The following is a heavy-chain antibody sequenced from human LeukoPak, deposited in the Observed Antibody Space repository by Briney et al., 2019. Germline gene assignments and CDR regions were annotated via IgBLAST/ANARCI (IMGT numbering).Heavy chain of an antibody. D-gene: IGHD6-25*01. V-gene: IGHV3-48*01. CDR1: GFTFSSYT. Sequence: GGSLRLSCAASGFTFSSYTMNWVRQPPGKGLEWVSNIGTSITTIYYADSVKGQFTISRDNAKDSLYLQMNSLRADDTAVYYCARFAAGGSYYYYMDVWGKGTTVTVSS. CDR3: ARFAAGGSYYYYMDV. CDR2: IGTSITTI. J-gene: IGHJ6*03.